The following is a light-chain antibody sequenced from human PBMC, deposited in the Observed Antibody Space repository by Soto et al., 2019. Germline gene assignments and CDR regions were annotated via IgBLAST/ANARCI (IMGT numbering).Light chain of an antibody. J-gene: IGKJ4*01. CDR3: QQCGIAPFT. CDR1: QGISNY. Sequence: DIQMTQSPSSLSASVGDRVTITCRARQGISNYLAWYQQKPGKVPKLLIYAASTLQSGVPSRFSGSGSGTDFTLTISILQPEDVVTYYCQQCGIAPFTFGGGTKVELK. V-gene: IGKV1-27*01. CDR2: AAS.